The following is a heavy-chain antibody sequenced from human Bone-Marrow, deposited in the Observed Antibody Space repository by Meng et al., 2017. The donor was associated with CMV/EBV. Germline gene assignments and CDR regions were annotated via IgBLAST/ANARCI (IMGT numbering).Heavy chain of an antibody. CDR1: GFSLRTYW. J-gene: IGHJ4*02. CDR3: ARWRDDTWDGFDY. V-gene: IGHV3-7*01. CDR2: IKYDGSEV. Sequence: GESLKISCAASGFSLRTYWMAWVRQAPGKGLKWVTNIKYDGSEVYYGASVKGRFTVSRDNANNALFLQLNSLTDEDTAVYYCARWRDDTWDGFDYWGQGTLVTVSS. D-gene: IGHD3-22*01.